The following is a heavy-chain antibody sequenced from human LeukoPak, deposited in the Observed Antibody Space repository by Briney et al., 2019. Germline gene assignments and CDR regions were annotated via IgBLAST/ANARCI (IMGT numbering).Heavy chain of an antibody. CDR2: INTDGSTT. CDR3: VRSWGEDY. D-gene: IGHD3-16*01. Sequence: GGSLRLSRAASGFVFSTSWMHWVRQAPGKGLVWVSNINTDGSTTNYADSVKGRFTISRDNAKNTLFLQMNSLRAEDTAIYYCVRSWGEDYWGQGTLVTVSS. J-gene: IGHJ4*02. V-gene: IGHV3-74*01. CDR1: GFVFSTSW.